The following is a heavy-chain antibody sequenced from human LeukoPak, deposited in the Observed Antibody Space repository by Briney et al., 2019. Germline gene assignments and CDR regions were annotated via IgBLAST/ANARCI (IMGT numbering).Heavy chain of an antibody. V-gene: IGHV5-51*01. CDR1: GYSFTSYW. J-gene: IGHJ5*02. Sequence: GESQKISCQGFGYSFTSYWIGWVRQMPGKGMEWMGVIYPGDLRVRYNPSFQGQVTISVDKSVNTAYLQWVSLRASDSAMYYCACRDLTSTWSFPWGQGTLVTVSS. CDR3: ACRDLTSTWSFP. CDR2: IYPGDLRV. D-gene: IGHD6-13*01.